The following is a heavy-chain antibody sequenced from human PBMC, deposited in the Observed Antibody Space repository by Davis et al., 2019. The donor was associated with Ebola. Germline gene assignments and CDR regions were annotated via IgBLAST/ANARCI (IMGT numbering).Heavy chain of an antibody. V-gene: IGHV3-33*03. CDR1: GFTFTTYC. J-gene: IGHJ3*02. CDR2: IWYDGSNK. Sequence: GRSLRPSCAASGFTFTTYCMHWDRQPPGKVLEWVAVIWYDGSNKYYADSVKGRFTISRDNAKNSLYLQMNSLRAEDTALYYCAKDITGDILHAFDIWGQGTMVTVAS. D-gene: IGHD7-27*01. CDR3: AKDITGDILHAFDI.